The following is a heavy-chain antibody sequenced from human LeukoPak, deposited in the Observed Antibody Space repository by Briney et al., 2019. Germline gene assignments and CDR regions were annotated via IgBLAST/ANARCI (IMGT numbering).Heavy chain of an antibody. CDR2: ISGSGGST. J-gene: IGHJ4*02. CDR1: GYTFTSYY. Sequence: SCKASGYTFTSYYMHWVRQAPGKGLEWVSAISGSGGSTYYADSVKGRFTISRDNSKNTLYLQMNSLRAEDTAVYYCAKGAMIVVYWGQGTLVTVSS. D-gene: IGHD3-22*01. V-gene: IGHV3-23*01. CDR3: AKGAMIVVY.